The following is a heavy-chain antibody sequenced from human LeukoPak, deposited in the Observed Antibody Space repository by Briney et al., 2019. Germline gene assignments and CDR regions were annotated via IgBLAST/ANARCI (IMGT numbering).Heavy chain of an antibody. V-gene: IGHV4-38-2*02. CDR2: IYHSGST. Sequence: SETLSLTCTVSAYSISSGYYWGWIRQPPGEGLEWIGSIYHSGSTYYNPSLKSRVTVSLDTSKNQFSLKLRSVTAADTAMYYCARGTLYSGWSYYFDYWGQGSQVTVSS. CDR3: ARGTLYSGWSYYFDY. D-gene: IGHD6-19*01. J-gene: IGHJ4*02. CDR1: AYSISSGYY.